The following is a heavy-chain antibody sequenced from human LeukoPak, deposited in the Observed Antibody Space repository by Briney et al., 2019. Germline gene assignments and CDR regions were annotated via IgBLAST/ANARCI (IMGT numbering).Heavy chain of an antibody. V-gene: IGHV4-61*02. J-gene: IGHJ6*04. CDR3: ARNFPGRTEDV. Sequence: SKTLSLTCTVSGDSISSNSNYYWSWIRQPAGKGLEWIGRTHTSVSTSYNPSLKSRVTMSVDTSKNQFSLKLSSVTAADTAVYYCARNFPGRTEDVWGKGTTVIVSS. CDR1: GDSISSNSNYY. D-gene: IGHD1-14*01. CDR2: THTSVST.